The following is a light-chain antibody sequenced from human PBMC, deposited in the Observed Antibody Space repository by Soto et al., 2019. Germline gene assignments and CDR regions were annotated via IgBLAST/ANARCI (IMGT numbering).Light chain of an antibody. CDR1: QSVSSN. CDR2: GAS. V-gene: IGKV3-15*01. CDR3: QQYKNWPLT. Sequence: TLSVSPGGRATLSCRASQSVSSNLAWYQQKPGQAPRLLIYGASTRATGFPARFSGSGSGTEFTLTISSLQSEDFAVYYCQQYKNWPLTFGGGTKVDIK. J-gene: IGKJ4*01.